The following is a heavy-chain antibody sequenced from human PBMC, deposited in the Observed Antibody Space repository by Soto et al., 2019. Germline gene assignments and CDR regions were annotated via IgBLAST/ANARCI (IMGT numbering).Heavy chain of an antibody. Sequence: GESLKISCKGSGYSFTSYWIGWVRHMPGKGLEWMGVIYPGDSDTRYSPSFQGQVTISADKSISTAYRQWSSLKASVTATYSWARGRGGYAYNWFGPCGQGTRVTVAS. CDR1: GYSFTSYW. CDR2: IYPGDSDT. CDR3: ARGRGGYAYNWFGP. J-gene: IGHJ5*02. V-gene: IGHV5-51*01. D-gene: IGHD5-12*01.